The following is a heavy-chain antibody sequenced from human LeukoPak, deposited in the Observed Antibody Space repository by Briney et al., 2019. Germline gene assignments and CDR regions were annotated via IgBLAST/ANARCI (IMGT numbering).Heavy chain of an antibody. J-gene: IGHJ5*02. V-gene: IGHV3-30*18. CDR3: AKGGHSGSHWISS. CDR2: ISYDGSNK. D-gene: IGHD1-26*01. CDR1: GFTFSSYG. Sequence: GRSLRLSCAASGFTFSSYGMHWVRQAPGKGLEWVAVISYDGSNKYYADSVKGRFTISRDNSKNTLYLQMNSLRAEDTAVYYCAKGGHSGSHWISSWGQGTLVTVSS.